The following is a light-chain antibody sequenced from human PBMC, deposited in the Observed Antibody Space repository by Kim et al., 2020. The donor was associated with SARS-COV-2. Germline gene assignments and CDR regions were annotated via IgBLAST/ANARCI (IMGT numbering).Light chain of an antibody. Sequence: QSALTQPASVSGSPGQSITIPCTGTSSDVGGYNYVSWYQQHPGKAPKLMIYDVSNRPSGVSNRFSGSKSGNTASLTISGLQADDEADYYCSSYTSSSNWVFGGGTQLTVL. CDR2: DVS. J-gene: IGLJ3*02. CDR1: SSDVGGYNY. V-gene: IGLV2-14*03. CDR3: SSYTSSSNWV.